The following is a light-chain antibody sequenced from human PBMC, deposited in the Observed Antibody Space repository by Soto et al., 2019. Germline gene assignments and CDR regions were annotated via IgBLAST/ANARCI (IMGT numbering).Light chain of an antibody. CDR2: DVS. V-gene: IGLV2-11*01. Sequence: QSALTQPRSVSGSPGQSVTISCTGTSSYVGGYNYVSWYQQHPGKAPKLMIYDVSKRPSGVPDRFSGSKSGNTASLTISGLQAEDEADYYCCSYAGSYTFDVFGTGTQLTVL. J-gene: IGLJ1*01. CDR3: CSYAGSYTFDV. CDR1: SSYVGGYNY.